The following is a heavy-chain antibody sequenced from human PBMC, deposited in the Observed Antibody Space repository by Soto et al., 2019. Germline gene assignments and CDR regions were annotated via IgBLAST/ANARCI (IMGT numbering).Heavy chain of an antibody. CDR2: MSYDGSAK. J-gene: IGHJ4*02. Sequence: PGGSLRLSCGGSGFIFSNNGMHWVRQAPGKGLEWVAFMSYDGSAKFYADSVKGRFTISRDNSKSTLFLHMSNLRAEDTAMYYCALARVADAALDHWGQGTLVTVYS. CDR1: GFIFSNNG. CDR3: ALARVADAALDH. D-gene: IGHD6-6*01. V-gene: IGHV3-30*02.